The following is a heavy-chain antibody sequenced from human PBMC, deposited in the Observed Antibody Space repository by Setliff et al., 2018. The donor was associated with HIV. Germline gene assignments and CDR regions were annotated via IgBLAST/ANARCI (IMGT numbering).Heavy chain of an antibody. CDR3: TRGRYYYDSSGYHDAFDI. CDR2: IRSKAYGGTT. D-gene: IGHD3-22*01. CDR1: GFTFGDYA. Sequence: GGSLRLSCTASGFTFGDYAMSWVRQAPGKGLEWVGFIRSKAYGGTTEYAASVKGRFTISRDDSKSITYLQMNSLKTEDTAVYYCTRGRYYYDSSGYHDAFDIWAKGQWSPSPQ. V-gene: IGHV3-49*04. J-gene: IGHJ3*02.